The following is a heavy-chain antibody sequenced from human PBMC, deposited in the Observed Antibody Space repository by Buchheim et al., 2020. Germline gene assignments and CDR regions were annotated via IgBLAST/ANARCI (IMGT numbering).Heavy chain of an antibody. CDR1: GGTFSSYT. V-gene: IGHV1-69*02. D-gene: IGHD1-14*01. Sequence: QVQLVQSGAEVKKPGSSVKVSCKASGGTFSSYTISWVRQAPGQGLEWMGRIIPILGIANYAQKFQGRVTITADKSTSTAYMELSSLRSEDTAVYYCARGIVEPRGDPEHGMDVWGQGTT. J-gene: IGHJ6*02. CDR3: ARGIVEPRGDPEHGMDV. CDR2: IIPILGIA.